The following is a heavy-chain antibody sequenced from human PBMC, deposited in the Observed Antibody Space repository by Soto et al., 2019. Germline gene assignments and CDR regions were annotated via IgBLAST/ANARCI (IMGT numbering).Heavy chain of an antibody. CDR2: ISYDGSNT. CDR3: AKEGGLSGSYYISSSYYFDY. V-gene: IGHV3-30*18. Sequence: QAQLVESGGGVVQPGRSLSLSCVASGFTFSSYGMHWVRQAPGKGLEWVAIISYDGSNTYYADSVKGRFTISRDNSKNTLYLQMNSLRAEDTSVYYCAKEGGLSGSYYISSSYYFDYWGQGTVVTVSS. D-gene: IGHD1-26*01. J-gene: IGHJ4*02. CDR1: GFTFSSYG.